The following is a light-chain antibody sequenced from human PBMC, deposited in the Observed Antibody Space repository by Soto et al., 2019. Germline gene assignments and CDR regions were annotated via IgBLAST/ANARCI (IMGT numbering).Light chain of an antibody. CDR2: TAS. J-gene: IGKJ5*01. CDR3: QQSYSTPIS. CDR1: QSISSH. V-gene: IGKV1-39*01. Sequence: DIRMTQSPSSLSASVGDTVTITCRASQSISSHLNWYQQKPGKAPNLLMYTASNLQSGVPSRFSGSGSGTDFTLTISSLQPEDFATYYCQQSYSTPISFGQVTRLEIK.